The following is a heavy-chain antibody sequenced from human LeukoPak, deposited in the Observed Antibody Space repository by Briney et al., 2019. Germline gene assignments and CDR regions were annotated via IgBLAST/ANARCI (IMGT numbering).Heavy chain of an antibody. CDR3: ARLRTMIGVGY. CDR1: GYSISSGYY. J-gene: IGHJ4*02. CDR2: IYHSGST. D-gene: IGHD3-22*01. V-gene: IGHV4-38-2*01. Sequence: SETLSLTCAVSGYSISSGYYWGWIRQPPGKGLEWIGSIYHSGSTYYSPSLKSRVTISVDTSKNQFSLKLSSVTAADTAVYYCARLRTMIGVGYWGQGTLVTVSS.